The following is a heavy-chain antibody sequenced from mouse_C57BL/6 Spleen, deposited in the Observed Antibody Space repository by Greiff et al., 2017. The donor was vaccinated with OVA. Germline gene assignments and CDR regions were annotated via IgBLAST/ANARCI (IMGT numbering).Heavy chain of an antibody. CDR1: GYPFNSYW. CDR3: ARGDYDYDEFAY. V-gene: IGHV1-52*01. D-gene: IGHD2-4*01. CDR2: IDPSDSET. J-gene: IGHJ3*01. Sequence: FQLQQPVAELVRPGSSVKLSCKASGYPFNSYWMHWVKQRPIQGLEWIGNIDPSDSETHYNQKFKDKAHLTVDKSSSTANMQLSSLTAEDSAVYYCARGDYDYDEFAYWGQGTLVTVSA.